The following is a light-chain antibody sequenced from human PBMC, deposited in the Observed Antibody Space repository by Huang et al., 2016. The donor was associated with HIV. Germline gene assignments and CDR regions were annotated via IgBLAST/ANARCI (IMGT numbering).Light chain of an antibody. V-gene: IGKV3D-15*01. J-gene: IGKJ1*01. CDR2: GAS. Sequence: EIVMTQSPATLSVSPGERATLSCRASQGVSNNIAWYQQKPGQTPRPRIHGASPRATGIAAKFSGRGSGTDFTLTSTSLQPEDSAVYYCQHYNNWPPWTFGPGTQVEI. CDR1: QGVSNN. CDR3: QHYNNWPPWT.